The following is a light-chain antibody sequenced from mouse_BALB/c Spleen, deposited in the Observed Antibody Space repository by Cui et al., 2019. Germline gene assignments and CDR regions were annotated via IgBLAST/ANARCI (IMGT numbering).Light chain of an antibody. CDR1: SSVSY. CDR2: DTS. CDR3: QQWSSYPWT. J-gene: IGKJ1*01. Sequence: QIVLTQSPAIMSASPGEKVTMTCSASSSVSYMYWYQQKPGSSPRLLIYDTSNLAAGVPVRFSGSGSGTSYSLTISRMEAEDAATDYCQQWSSYPWTFGGGTKLEIK. V-gene: IGKV4-55*01.